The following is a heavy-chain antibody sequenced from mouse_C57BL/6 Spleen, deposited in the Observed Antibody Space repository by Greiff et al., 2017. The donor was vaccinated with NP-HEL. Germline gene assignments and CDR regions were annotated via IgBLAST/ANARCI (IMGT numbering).Heavy chain of an antibody. Sequence: EVKVVESGGGLVKPGGSLKLSCAASGFTFSDYGMHWVRQAPEKGLEWVAYISSGSSTIYYADTVKGRFTISRDNAKNTLFLQMTSLRSEDTAMYYCARMGLGPFAYWGQGTLVTVSA. CDR3: ARMGLGPFAY. V-gene: IGHV5-17*01. D-gene: IGHD4-1*01. J-gene: IGHJ3*01. CDR2: ISSGSSTI. CDR1: GFTFSDYG.